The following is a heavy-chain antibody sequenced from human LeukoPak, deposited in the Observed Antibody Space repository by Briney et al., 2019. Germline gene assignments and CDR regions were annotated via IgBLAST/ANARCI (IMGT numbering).Heavy chain of an antibody. V-gene: IGHV1-3*01. Sequence: GASVKVSCKAAGYTFTRYAMHWMRQAPGQRLEWMGWINAGNGNTEYSQKLQGRVTITRDTSASTAYMELSSLRSEDTAVYYCARDHLDGFVGSSWYPYFDYWGQGTLVTVSS. J-gene: IGHJ4*02. D-gene: IGHD6-13*01. CDR3: ARDHLDGFVGSSWYPYFDY. CDR2: INAGNGNT. CDR1: GYTFTRYA.